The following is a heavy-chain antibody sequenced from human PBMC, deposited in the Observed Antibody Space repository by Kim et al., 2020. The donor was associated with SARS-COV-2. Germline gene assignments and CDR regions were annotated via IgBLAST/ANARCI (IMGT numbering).Heavy chain of an antibody. V-gene: IGHV4-59*01. CDR3: ARGPTKPRIYYYYGMDV. Sequence: SETLSLTCTVSGGSISSYYWSWIRQPPGKGLEWIGYIYYSGSTNYNPSLKSRVTISVDTSKNQFSLKLSSVTAADTAVYYCARGPTKPRIYYYYGMDVWGQGTTVTVSS. CDR1: GGSISSYY. J-gene: IGHJ6*02. CDR2: IYYSGST.